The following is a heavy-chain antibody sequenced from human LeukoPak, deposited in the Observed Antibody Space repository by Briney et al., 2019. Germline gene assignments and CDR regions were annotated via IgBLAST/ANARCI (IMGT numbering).Heavy chain of an antibody. V-gene: IGHV3-23*01. CDR3: ARTRYDFWSGYGVDIDY. CDR1: GFSFSTYA. CDR2: IGGSGSST. Sequence: GGSLRLSCAASGFSFSTYAINWVRQAPGKGLEWVSGIGGSGSSTYYADSVKGRFTISRDNAKNSLYLQMNSLRAEDTAVYYCARTRYDFWSGYGVDIDYWGQGTLVTVSS. J-gene: IGHJ4*02. D-gene: IGHD3-3*01.